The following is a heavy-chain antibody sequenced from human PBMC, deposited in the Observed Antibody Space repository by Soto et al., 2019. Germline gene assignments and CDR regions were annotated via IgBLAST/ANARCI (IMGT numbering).Heavy chain of an antibody. Sequence: GGSLRLSCAASGFTFSSYAMSWVRQAPGKRLEWVSAISGSGGSTYYADSVKGRFTISRDNSKNTLYLQMNSLRAEDTAVYYCAKSGKGYDFWSGYSDIWFDPWGQGTLVTVSS. CDR1: GFTFSSYA. CDR2: ISGSGGST. V-gene: IGHV3-23*01. CDR3: AKSGKGYDFWSGYSDIWFDP. D-gene: IGHD3-3*01. J-gene: IGHJ5*02.